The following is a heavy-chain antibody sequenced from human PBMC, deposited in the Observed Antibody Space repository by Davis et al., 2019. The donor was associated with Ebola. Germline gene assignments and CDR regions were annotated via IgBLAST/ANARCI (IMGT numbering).Heavy chain of an antibody. J-gene: IGHJ4*02. CDR2: IYYSGST. CDR3: ARGPRDYYDSSGLDY. Sequence: MPSETLSLTCTVSGGSISSSSYYWGWLRQPPGKGLEWIGSIYYSGSTNYNPSLKSRVTISVDTSKNQFSLKLSSVTAADTAVYYCARGPRDYYDSSGLDYWGQGTLVTVSS. CDR1: GGSISSSSYY. V-gene: IGHV4-39*07. D-gene: IGHD3-22*01.